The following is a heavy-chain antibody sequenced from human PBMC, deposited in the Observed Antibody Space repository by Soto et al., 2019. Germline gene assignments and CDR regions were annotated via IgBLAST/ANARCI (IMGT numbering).Heavy chain of an antibody. CDR3: AYAYGSGSPADHYYYYMDV. V-gene: IGHV4-39*01. Sequence: PSETLSLTCTVSGGSISSSSYYWGWIRQPPGKGLEWIGSIYYSGSTYYNPSLKSRVTISVDTSKNQFSLKLSSVTAADTAVYYCAYAYGSGSPADHYYYYMDVWGKGTTVTVSS. J-gene: IGHJ6*03. CDR2: IYYSGST. D-gene: IGHD3-10*01. CDR1: GGSISSSSYY.